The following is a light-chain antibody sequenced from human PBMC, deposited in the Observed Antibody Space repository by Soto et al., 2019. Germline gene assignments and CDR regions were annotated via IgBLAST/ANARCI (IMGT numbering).Light chain of an antibody. V-gene: IGLV2-11*01. CDR1: SSDVGGYNY. CDR3: CSYAGSYHV. Sequence: QSALTQPRSVSGSPGQSVTISCTGTSSDVGGYNYVSWYQQHPGKAPKLMIYDVSKRPSGVPDRFSGSKSGNTASLTISGLRAEDEADYYCCSYAGSYHVFGTGTKVTVL. J-gene: IGLJ1*01. CDR2: DVS.